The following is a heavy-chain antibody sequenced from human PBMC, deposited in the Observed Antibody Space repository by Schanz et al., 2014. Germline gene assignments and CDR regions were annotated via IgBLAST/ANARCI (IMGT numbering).Heavy chain of an antibody. V-gene: IGHV3-23*01. CDR3: AKVWGSDYFYPFDY. D-gene: IGHD3-22*01. CDR2: ISDRGDGT. J-gene: IGHJ4*02. Sequence: EQVLESGGGFVQPGGSLRLSCATSGFTFTTFAMTWVRQAPGKGLEWVSGISDRGDGTNYGDSVRGRFTISRDNAKNSLYLQMNSLRDEDTAVYYCAKVWGSDYFYPFDYWGQGTLVTVSS. CDR1: GFTFTTFA.